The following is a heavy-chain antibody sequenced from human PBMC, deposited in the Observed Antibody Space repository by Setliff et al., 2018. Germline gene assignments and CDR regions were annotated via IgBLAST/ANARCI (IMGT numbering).Heavy chain of an antibody. V-gene: IGHV4-39*01. D-gene: IGHD3-22*01. CDR1: GGPISSSNYY. J-gene: IGHJ4*02. CDR2: IYYSGST. CDR3: ARLSGYYFDY. Sequence: PSETLSLTCTVSGGPISSSNYYWGWIRQPPGKGLEWIGSIYYSGSTYYNPSLKSRVTISVDTSKNQFSLKLSSVTAADTAVFYCARLSGYYFDYWGQGTLVTVSS.